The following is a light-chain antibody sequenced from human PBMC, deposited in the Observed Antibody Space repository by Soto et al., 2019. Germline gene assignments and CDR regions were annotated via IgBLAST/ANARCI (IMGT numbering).Light chain of an antibody. Sequence: EIVWTQSRGTLSLSPGERATPSWRASQSVSSSYLAWYQQKPGQDTRLLIYGASSRATGITDRFSGSGSGTDFTLTIRSIEPEDSAVYYCEPYGSSPRTFGTGTQVDIK. J-gene: IGKJ1*01. CDR2: GAS. V-gene: IGKV3-20*01. CDR1: QSVSSSY. CDR3: EPYGSSPRT.